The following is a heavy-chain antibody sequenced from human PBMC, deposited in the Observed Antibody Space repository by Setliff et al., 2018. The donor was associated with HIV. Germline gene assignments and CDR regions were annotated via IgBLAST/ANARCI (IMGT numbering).Heavy chain of an antibody. D-gene: IGHD3-22*01. Sequence: SETLSLTCSVSGASISSMNSGTYYWSWIRQHPGKGLEWIGYIFFAGSTYYTPSLKSRLSISMDTSDQCSLRLSSVTAADTAVYFWARGRPFGGYRTIFDYWGQGMLVTVSS. CDR1: GASISSMNSGTYY. CDR3: ARGRPFGGYRTIFDY. J-gene: IGHJ4*02. CDR2: IFFAGST. V-gene: IGHV4-31*03.